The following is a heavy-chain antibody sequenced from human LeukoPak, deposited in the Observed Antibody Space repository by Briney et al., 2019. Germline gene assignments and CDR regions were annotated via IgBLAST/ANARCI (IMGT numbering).Heavy chain of an antibody. CDR1: GFTFSSYA. CDR2: VAYDGSDK. J-gene: IGHJ6*02. Sequence: GGSLRLSCAASGFTFSSYAMHWVRQAPGKGLEWVAVVAYDGSDKYYADSVKGRFTISRDNSKNTLYLQVHSLRPEDTALYFCAKSISLPPNYYYGMDVWGQGTTVTVSS. V-gene: IGHV3-30*04. D-gene: IGHD6-6*01. CDR3: AKSISLPPNYYYGMDV.